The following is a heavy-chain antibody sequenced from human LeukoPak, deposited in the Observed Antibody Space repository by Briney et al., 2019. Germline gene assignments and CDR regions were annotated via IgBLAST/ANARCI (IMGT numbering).Heavy chain of an antibody. J-gene: IGHJ4*02. CDR2: FNPENGNT. V-gene: IGHV1-18*01. CDR3: AREHSSSWDQFDY. CDR1: GYSFVGYG. Sequence: ASVKVSCKASGYSFVGYGITWVRQAPGQGLEWMGWFNPENGNTNYAQKVQGRVTMTADTSTSTSYMELRSLISDDTAVYYCAREHSSSWDQFDYWGQGTLVTVSS. D-gene: IGHD6-13*01.